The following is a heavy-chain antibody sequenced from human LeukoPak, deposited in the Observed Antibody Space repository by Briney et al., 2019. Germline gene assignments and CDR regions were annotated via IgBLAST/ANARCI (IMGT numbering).Heavy chain of an antibody. CDR2: IIPIFGTA. D-gene: IGHD7-27*01. CDR1: GGTFSSYA. V-gene: IGHV1-69*13. J-gene: IGHJ4*02. Sequence: SVKVSCKASGGTFSSYAISWVRQAPGQGLEWMGGIIPIFGTANYAQKFQGRVSITADESTSTAYMELSSLRSEDTAVYYCARDRDWGGGDYFDYWGQGTLVTVSS. CDR3: ARDRDWGGGDYFDY.